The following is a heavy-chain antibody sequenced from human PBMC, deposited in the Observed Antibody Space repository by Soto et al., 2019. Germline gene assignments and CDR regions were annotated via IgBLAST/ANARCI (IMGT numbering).Heavy chain of an antibody. CDR2: ISHSGTT. V-gene: IGHV4-4*02. J-gene: IGHJ4*02. CDR3: ATKNVPTPGNY. CDR1: LVSISSGDW. Sequence: QVQLQESGPGLVEPSGTLSLTCAVSLVSISSGDWWSWVRQSPERGLENIGEISHSGTTNYNPSLESRVTTSLDASGNQFSLKLTSVTAADTAVYYCATKNVPTPGNYWGQGTLVIVSS. D-gene: IGHD3-10*02.